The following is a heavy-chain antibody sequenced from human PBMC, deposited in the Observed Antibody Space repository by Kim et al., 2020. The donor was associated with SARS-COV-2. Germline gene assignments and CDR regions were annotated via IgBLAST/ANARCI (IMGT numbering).Heavy chain of an antibody. CDR3: GLLDIVVVPAAPDAFDI. Sequence: ASVKVSCKASGYTFTGYYMHWVRQAPGQGLEWMGWINPNSGGTNYAQKFQGRVTMTRDTSISTAYMELSRLRSDDTAVYYCGLLDIVVVPAAPDAFDIWGQGTMVTVSS. J-gene: IGHJ3*02. V-gene: IGHV1-2*02. CDR2: INPNSGGT. D-gene: IGHD2-2*01. CDR1: GYTFTGYY.